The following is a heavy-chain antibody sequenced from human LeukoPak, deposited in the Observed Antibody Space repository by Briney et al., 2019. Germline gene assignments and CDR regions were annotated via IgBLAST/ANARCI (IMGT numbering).Heavy chain of an antibody. CDR1: GYTFTGYY. J-gene: IGHJ5*02. Sequence: ASVKVSCKASGYTFTGYYMHWVRQAPGQGLEWMGIINPSGGSTSYAQKFQGRVTMTRDTSTSTVYMELSSLRSEDTAVYYCARDQDSSPSIWWFDPWGQGTLVTVSS. CDR2: INPSGGST. D-gene: IGHD6-6*01. V-gene: IGHV1-46*01. CDR3: ARDQDSSPSIWWFDP.